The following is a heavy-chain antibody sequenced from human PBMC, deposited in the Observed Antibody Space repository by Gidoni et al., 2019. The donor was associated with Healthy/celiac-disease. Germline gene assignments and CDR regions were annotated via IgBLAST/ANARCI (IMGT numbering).Heavy chain of an antibody. Sequence: EVQLVESGGGLVQPGGSLGLSCAASGFTFRSYWMSCVRQAPGKGLEWVANIKQDGSEKYYVDSVKGRFTISRDNAKNSLYLQMNSLRAEDTAVYYCARVRWLQFVWYFDLWGRGTLVTVSS. CDR2: IKQDGSEK. D-gene: IGHD5-12*01. CDR3: ARVRWLQFVWYFDL. J-gene: IGHJ2*01. V-gene: IGHV3-7*01. CDR1: GFTFRSYW.